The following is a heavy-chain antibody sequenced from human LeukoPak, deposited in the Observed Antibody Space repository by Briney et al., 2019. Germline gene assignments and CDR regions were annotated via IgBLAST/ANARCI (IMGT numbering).Heavy chain of an antibody. CDR1: GYTFTGYY. CDR2: INPSGGST. J-gene: IGHJ4*02. Sequence: VASVKVSCKASGYTFTGYYIHWVRQAPGQGLEWMGVINPSGGSTTYAQKFQGRVTMTRDMSTSTVYMELSSPRSEDTAVYYCATAGIRRSSGSGFDYWGQGTLVTVSS. D-gene: IGHD6-25*01. V-gene: IGHV1-46*01. CDR3: ATAGIRRSSGSGFDY.